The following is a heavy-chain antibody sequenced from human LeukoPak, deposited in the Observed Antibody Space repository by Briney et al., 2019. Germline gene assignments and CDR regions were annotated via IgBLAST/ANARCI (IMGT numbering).Heavy chain of an antibody. D-gene: IGHD3-10*01. CDR2: SHTGGSI. V-gene: IGHV4-4*08. J-gene: IGHJ4*02. CDR3: ARRRGGFGEGEFDY. Sequence: SETLSLTCTVSGVSISGFYWNWIRQPPRKGLEWVGYSHTGGSISSNPSLNSRVAFSMDTSKNQVPLRLNSVTATDTAVYHCARRRGGFGEGEFDYWGQGIPVTVST. CDR1: GVSISGFY.